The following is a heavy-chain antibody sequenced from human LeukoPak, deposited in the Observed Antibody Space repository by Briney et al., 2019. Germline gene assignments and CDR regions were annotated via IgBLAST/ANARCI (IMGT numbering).Heavy chain of an antibody. CDR1: GFTFRSYG. CDR2: ISYDGSNK. Sequence: GGSLRLSCAASGFTFRSYGMHWVRQAPGKGLEWVAGISYDGSNKYILDSVKGRFTISRDNSKNTLYLQMNSLRPEDTAVYYCAKDGVGNSGAFDIWGQGTMVTVSS. D-gene: IGHD3-10*01. J-gene: IGHJ3*02. V-gene: IGHV3-30*18. CDR3: AKDGVGNSGAFDI.